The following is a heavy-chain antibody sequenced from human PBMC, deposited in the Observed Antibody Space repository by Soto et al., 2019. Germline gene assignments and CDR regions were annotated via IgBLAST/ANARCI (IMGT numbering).Heavy chain of an antibody. V-gene: IGHV3-53*01. D-gene: IGHD3-22*01. CDR2: IYSGGST. CDR1: GFTVSSNY. J-gene: IGHJ3*02. Sequence: GGSLRLSCAASGFTVSSNYMSWVRQAPGKGLEWVSVIYSGGSTYYADSVKGRFTISRDNSKNTLYLQMNSLRAEDTAVYYCARADYYDSSGYSYDGAFDIWGQGTMVTVSS. CDR3: ARADYYDSSGYSYDGAFDI.